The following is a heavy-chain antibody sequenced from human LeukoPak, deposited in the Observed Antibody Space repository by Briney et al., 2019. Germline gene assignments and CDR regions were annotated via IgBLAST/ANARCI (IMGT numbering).Heavy chain of an antibody. CDR2: INPNSGGT. CDR3: ARNGDSSSWYWDYFDH. D-gene: IGHD6-13*01. CDR1: GYTFTGYY. V-gene: IGHV1-2*02. J-gene: IGHJ4*02. Sequence: ASVKVSCKSSGYTFTGYYMHWVRQAPGQGVEWMGWINPNSGGTNYAQKFQGRVTMTRDTSISTAYMELNRLRSDDTAVYYCARNGDSSSWYWDYFDHWGQGTLVTVSS.